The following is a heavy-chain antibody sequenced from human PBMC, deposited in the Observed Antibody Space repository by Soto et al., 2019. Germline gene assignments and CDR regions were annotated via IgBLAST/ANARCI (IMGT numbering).Heavy chain of an antibody. Sequence: GGSLRLSCTASGFTLANYAMHWVLQAPGKGLEWVSRVSAGGDNTDYADAVKGRFTISRDNSKNTLFLQMTSLRAEDTALYYSTKVPLRPYYFEFSGPGTMVTVSS. CDR1: GFTLANYA. J-gene: IGHJ4*02. D-gene: IGHD4-17*01. V-gene: IGHV3-23*01. CDR3: TKVPLRPYYFEF. CDR2: VSAGGDNT.